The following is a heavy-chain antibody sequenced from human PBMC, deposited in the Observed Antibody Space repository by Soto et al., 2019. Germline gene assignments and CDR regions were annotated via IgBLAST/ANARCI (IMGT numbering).Heavy chain of an antibody. Sequence: ASVKVSCKASGYTFTSYYMHWVRQAPGQGLEWMGIINPSGGSTSYAQKFQGRVTMTRDTSTSTVYMELSSLRSEDTAVYYCAKINKSGTQLGYWGQGTLVIVSP. J-gene: IGHJ4*02. V-gene: IGHV1-46*01. CDR1: GYTFTSYY. CDR3: AKINKSGTQLGY. CDR2: INPSGGST. D-gene: IGHD1-1*01.